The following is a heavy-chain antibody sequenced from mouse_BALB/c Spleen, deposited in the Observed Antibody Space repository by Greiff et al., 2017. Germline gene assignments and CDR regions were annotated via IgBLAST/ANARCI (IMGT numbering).Heavy chain of an antibody. CDR1: GFSLTSYD. Sequence: VQLQESGPGLVAPSQSLSITCTVSGFSLTSYDISWIRQPPGKGLEWLGVIWTGGGTNYNSAFMSRLSISKDNSKSQVFLKMNSLQTDDTAIYYCVRDRYYAMDYWGQGTSVTVSS. CDR2: IWTGGGT. CDR3: VRDRYYAMDY. V-gene: IGHV2-9-2*01. J-gene: IGHJ4*01.